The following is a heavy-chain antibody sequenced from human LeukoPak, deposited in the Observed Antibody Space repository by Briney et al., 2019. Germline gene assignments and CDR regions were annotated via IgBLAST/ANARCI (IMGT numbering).Heavy chain of an antibody. CDR2: INHSGST. CDR3: ARGDHIAARPFRFDY. CDR1: GDSISGFY. J-gene: IGHJ4*02. V-gene: IGHV4-34*01. Sequence: SETLSLTCAVSGDSISGFYWSWIRQPPGKGLEWIGEINHSGSTNYNPSLKSRVTISEDTPKNQFSLKLSSVTAADTAVYYCARGDHIAARPFRFDYWGQGTLVTVSS. D-gene: IGHD6-6*01.